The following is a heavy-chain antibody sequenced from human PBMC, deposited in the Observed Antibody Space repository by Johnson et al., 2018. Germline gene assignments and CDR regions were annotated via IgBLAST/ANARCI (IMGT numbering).Heavy chain of an antibody. CDR3: AKDILVAGIAFDI. CDR2: VFHIGSD. V-gene: IGHV4-4*02. CDR1: GVSVSSLNW. J-gene: IGHJ3*02. Sequence: QVQLQESGPGLVKPSGTLSLTCSVSGVSVSSLNWWNWVRQPPGKGLEWIGEVFHIGSDKYNPSLKSRVAFSIDKSTNQFSLPLISVTAADTAVYYCAKDILVAGIAFDIWGQGTMVTVSS. D-gene: IGHD6-19*01.